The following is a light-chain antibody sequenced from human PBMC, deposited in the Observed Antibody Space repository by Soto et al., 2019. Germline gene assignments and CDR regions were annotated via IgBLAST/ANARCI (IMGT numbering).Light chain of an antibody. J-gene: IGKJ1*01. Sequence: EIVLTQSPGTLSLSPGERATLSCRASQSVSSSYLAWYQQKPGQAPRLLIYGASSRDTGIPDRFSGSGSGTDLTLTISRLEPEDFAVYYCQQYGSPVAFGQGTKVEIK. V-gene: IGKV3-20*01. CDR3: QQYGSPVA. CDR1: QSVSSSY. CDR2: GAS.